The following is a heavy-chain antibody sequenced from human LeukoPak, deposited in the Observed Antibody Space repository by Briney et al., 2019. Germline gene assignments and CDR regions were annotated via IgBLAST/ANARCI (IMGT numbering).Heavy chain of an antibody. J-gene: IGHJ4*02. D-gene: IGHD6-13*01. V-gene: IGHV3-23*01. CDR3: AKGVSITWYTYFEY. Sequence: GGSLRLSCAASEFTFSSYAMSWVRQAPGKGLEWVSSIGGGGGSTYYADSVKGRFTISRDNSKNTLYLQMNSLRAEDTAVYYCAKGVSITWYTYFEYWGQGTLVTVSS. CDR1: EFTFSSYA. CDR2: IGGGGGST.